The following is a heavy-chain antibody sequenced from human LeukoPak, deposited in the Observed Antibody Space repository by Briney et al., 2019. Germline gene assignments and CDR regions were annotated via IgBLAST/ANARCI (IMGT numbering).Heavy chain of an antibody. CDR3: ARGGAGVQLAFHGYFDY. V-gene: IGHV1-69*13. Sequence: ASVKVSCKASGGTFSSYAISWVRQAPGQGLEWMGGIIPIFGTANYAQKFQGRVTITADESTSTAYMELSSLRSEDTAVYYCARGGAGVQLAFHGYFDYWGQGTLVTVSS. CDR1: GGTFSSYA. CDR2: IIPIFGTA. J-gene: IGHJ4*02. D-gene: IGHD5-18*01.